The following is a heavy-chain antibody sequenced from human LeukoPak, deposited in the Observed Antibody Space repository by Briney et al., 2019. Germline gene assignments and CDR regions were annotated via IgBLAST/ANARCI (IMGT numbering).Heavy chain of an antibody. CDR2: IIPIFGTA. D-gene: IGHD6-13*01. Sequence: SVKVSCKASGYTFTGYYMHWVRQAPGQGLEWMGWIIPIFGTANYAQKFQGRVTITADESTSTAYMELSSLRSEDTAVYYCARQGAAGKYYYYYMDVWGKGTTVTVSS. CDR1: GYTFTGYY. V-gene: IGHV1-69*13. J-gene: IGHJ6*03. CDR3: ARQGAAGKYYYYYMDV.